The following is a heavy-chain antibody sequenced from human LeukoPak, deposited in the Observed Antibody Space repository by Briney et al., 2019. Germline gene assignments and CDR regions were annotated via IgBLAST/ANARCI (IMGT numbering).Heavy chain of an antibody. J-gene: IGHJ4*02. CDR2: ISAYNGNT. D-gene: IGHD6-13*01. V-gene: IGHV1-18*01. Sequence: ASVKVSCKASGGTFSSYAISWVRQAPGQGLEWMGWISAYNGNTNYAQKFQDRVTLTTDTSTTTAHMELRRLSSDDTAIYFCARDRISAAVLDYWGPGTLVTVSS. CDR3: ARDRISAAVLDY. CDR1: GGTFSSYA.